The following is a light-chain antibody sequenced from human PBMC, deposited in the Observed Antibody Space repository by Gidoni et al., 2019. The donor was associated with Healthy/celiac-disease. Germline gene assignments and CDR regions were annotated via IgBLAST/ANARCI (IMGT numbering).Light chain of an antibody. CDR2: RTN. Sequence: QAGLTQTPSVSKGLRQTATLTCTGNSNNVGNQGAAWLQQHQGHPPKLLSYRTNNRPSGISERLSASRSGNTASLTITGLQPEDEADYYCSAWDSSLSAHVFGTGTKVTVL. J-gene: IGLJ1*01. CDR3: SAWDSSLSAHV. CDR1: SNNVGNQG. V-gene: IGLV10-54*01.